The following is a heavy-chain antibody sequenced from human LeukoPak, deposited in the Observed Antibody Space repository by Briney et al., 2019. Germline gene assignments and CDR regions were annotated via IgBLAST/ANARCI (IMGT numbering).Heavy chain of an antibody. CDR1: GGSISSYY. J-gene: IGHJ3*02. CDR2: IYYSGST. CDR3: ARRLNYYDSSGYYRYDAFDI. V-gene: IGHV4-59*08. Sequence: PSETLPLTCTVSGGSISSYYWSWIRQPPGKGLEWIGYIYYSGSTNYNPSLKSRVTISVDTSKNQFSLKLSSVTAADTAVYYCARRLNYYDSSGYYRYDAFDIWGQGTMVTVSS. D-gene: IGHD3-22*01.